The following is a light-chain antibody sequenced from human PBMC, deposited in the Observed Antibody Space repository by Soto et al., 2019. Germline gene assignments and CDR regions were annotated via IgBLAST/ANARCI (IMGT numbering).Light chain of an antibody. V-gene: IGKV3-20*01. J-gene: IGKJ2*01. CDR1: ESVSASY. CDR3: LHYNSSPAT. CDR2: GAS. Sequence: IVLTQSPGTLSLSPGERATLSCGASESVSASYLAWYQQKPGQAPRLLIYGASRRATGIPDRFSAGGSGTDFPLTFRRRDPEDFASHHFLHYNSSPATFGLGPTVEIQ.